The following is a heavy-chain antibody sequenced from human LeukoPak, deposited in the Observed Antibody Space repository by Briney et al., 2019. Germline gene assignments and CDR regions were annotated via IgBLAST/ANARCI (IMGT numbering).Heavy chain of an antibody. CDR2: IWYDGSDK. Sequence: GGSLRLSCAASGFTFSSYGMHWVGQAPGKGLEWVALIWYDGSDKQYADSVKGRFTVSSDNHQHTAYLQINSLRAEDSGLYYCARGYDFPHGYFHYMDVWGKGTTVTVSS. J-gene: IGHJ6*03. D-gene: IGHD3-3*01. CDR1: GFTFSSYG. CDR3: ARGYDFPHGYFHYMDV. V-gene: IGHV3-33*01.